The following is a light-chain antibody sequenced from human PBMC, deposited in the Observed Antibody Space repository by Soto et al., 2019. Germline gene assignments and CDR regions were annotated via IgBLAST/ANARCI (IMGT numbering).Light chain of an antibody. Sequence: QLVLTQSSSASASLGSSVTVTCTLSSGRSTYTISWHPQQPGKAPRYLMKLESSGTYNKGSGVPDCFSGSSSGAARYLTIAPLQFEDEAYYCCETWDSNTQVFGGGTKLTVL. CDR3: ETWDSNTQV. V-gene: IGLV4-60*02. CDR1: SGRSTYT. J-gene: IGLJ2*01. CDR2: LESSGTY.